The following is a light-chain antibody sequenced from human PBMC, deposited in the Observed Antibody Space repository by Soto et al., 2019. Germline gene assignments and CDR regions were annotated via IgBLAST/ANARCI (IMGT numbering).Light chain of an antibody. J-gene: IGKJ1*01. V-gene: IGKV1-5*01. CDR3: QQYSSYWT. CDR2: DAS. CDR1: QTINSW. Sequence: DIQMTQSPSTLSASVGDRVTITCRASQTINSWLAWYQQKPGKAPRLLIYDASSLESGVPSRFSGSGSGTEFTLTISSLQPDDFATYYGQQYSSYWTFGQGTKVEIK.